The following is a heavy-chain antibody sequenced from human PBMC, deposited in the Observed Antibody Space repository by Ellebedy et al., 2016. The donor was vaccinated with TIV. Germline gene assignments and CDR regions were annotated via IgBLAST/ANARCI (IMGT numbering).Heavy chain of an antibody. Sequence: SLKISXAASGFTFDDYAMHWVRQAPGRGLEWVSGISWNSGSIGYADSVKGRFTISRDNAKNSLYLQMNSLRAEDTALYYCAREIFLWSLGNYYYGMDVWGHGTTVIVSS. D-gene: IGHD3-10*01. CDR3: AREIFLWSLGNYYYGMDV. CDR1: GFTFDDYA. V-gene: IGHV3-9*01. J-gene: IGHJ6*02. CDR2: ISWNSGSI.